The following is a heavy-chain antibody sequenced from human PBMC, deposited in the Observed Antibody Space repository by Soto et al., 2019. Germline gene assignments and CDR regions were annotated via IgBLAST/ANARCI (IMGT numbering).Heavy chain of an antibody. V-gene: IGHV1-8*01. J-gene: IGHJ5*01. CDR1: GYTFASYD. CDR3: ARSDGYHFNWLDS. Sequence: QVQLVQSGAEVKTPGASVKVSCKASGYTFASYDMNWVRQAPGQGLEWMGWMNPNSNNTGYAQKFQGRLTMTRDIALSIAHMELSSLRNEDTAVYYCARSDGYHFNWLDSWAREPWSPSPQ. CDR2: MNPNSNNT. D-gene: IGHD2-21*01.